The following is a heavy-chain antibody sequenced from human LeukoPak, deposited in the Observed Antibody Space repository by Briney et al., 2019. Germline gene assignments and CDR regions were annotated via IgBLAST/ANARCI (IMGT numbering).Heavy chain of an antibody. CDR2: INHSGST. J-gene: IGHJ5*02. V-gene: IGHV4-34*01. Sequence: KPSETLSLTCAVYGGSFSGYYWSWIRQPPGKGLEWIGEINHSGSTNYNPSLKSRVTISVDTSKNQFSLKLSSVTAADTAVYYCASLTGSGSYYSVDPWGQGTLVTVSS. D-gene: IGHD3-10*01. CDR3: ASLTGSGSYYSVDP. CDR1: GGSFSGYY.